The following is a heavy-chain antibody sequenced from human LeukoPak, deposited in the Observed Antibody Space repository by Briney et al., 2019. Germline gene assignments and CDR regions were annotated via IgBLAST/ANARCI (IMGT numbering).Heavy chain of an antibody. CDR2: SAGST. Sequence: GGSLRLSCIVSGFTVSNNYMSWVRQAPGKGLEWVSSSAGSTKYADSVKGRFTISRDNSKNTLYLQMNSLRAEDTAVYYCARSWRYYDSSGYYAFDIWGQGTMVTVSS. CDR1: GFTVSNNY. CDR3: ARSWRYYDSSGYYAFDI. J-gene: IGHJ3*02. D-gene: IGHD3-22*01. V-gene: IGHV3-53*01.